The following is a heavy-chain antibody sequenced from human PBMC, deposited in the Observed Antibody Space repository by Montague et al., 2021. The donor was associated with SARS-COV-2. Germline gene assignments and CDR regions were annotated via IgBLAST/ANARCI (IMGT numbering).Heavy chain of an antibody. CDR2: TYYRSKWYN. D-gene: IGHD6-13*01. V-gene: IGHV6-1*01. CDR3: ASGRMVPYSSSWTTLYYYYGMDV. Sequence: CAISGDSVSSNSAAWNWIRQSPSRGLEWLGRTYYRSKWYNDYAVSVKSRITINPDTSKNQFSLQLNSVTHEDTAVYYCASGRMVPYSSSWTTLYYYYGMDVWGQGTTVTVSS. CDR1: GDSVSSNSAA. J-gene: IGHJ6*02.